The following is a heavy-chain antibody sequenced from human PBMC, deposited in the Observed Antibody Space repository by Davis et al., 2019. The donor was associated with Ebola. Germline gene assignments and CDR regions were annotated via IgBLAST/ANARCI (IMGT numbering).Heavy chain of an antibody. D-gene: IGHD3-16*01. Sequence: GESLKISCAASGFTFSSYWMSWVRQAPGKGLEWVANIKQDGSKKYYVDSVKGRFTISRDNAKNSLYLQMNSLRAEDTAVYYCARLRRWRSGAFDIWGQGTMVTVSS. CDR3: ARLRRWRSGAFDI. CDR1: GFTFSSYW. V-gene: IGHV3-7*01. CDR2: IKQDGSKK. J-gene: IGHJ3*02.